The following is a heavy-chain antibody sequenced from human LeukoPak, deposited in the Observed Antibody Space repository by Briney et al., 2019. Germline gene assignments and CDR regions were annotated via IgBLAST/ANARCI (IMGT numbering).Heavy chain of an antibody. D-gene: IGHD2-2*01. CDR3: ARGDIVVVPAARNWFDP. Sequence: ASVKVSCKASGYTFTGYYMHWVRQAPGQGLEWVGWINPNSGGTNYAQKFQGRVTMTRDTSISTAYMELSRLRSDDTAVYYCARGDIVVVPAARNWFDPWGQGTRVTVSS. CDR1: GYTFTGYY. CDR2: INPNSGGT. V-gene: IGHV1-2*02. J-gene: IGHJ5*02.